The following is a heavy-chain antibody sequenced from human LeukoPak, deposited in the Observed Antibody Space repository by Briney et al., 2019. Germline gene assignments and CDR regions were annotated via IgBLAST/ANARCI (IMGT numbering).Heavy chain of an antibody. CDR1: GVTFSSYA. Sequence: PGASVKVSCTASGVTFSSYAISWVRQAPGQGLECLRRIIPIFGIANSAQTFQCRVTITAAKSTSTAYMELSSLISVDTTVYYCARSASGSDYTIPNYVFGMDVWGQGTTVTVSS. V-gene: IGHV1-69*04. J-gene: IGHJ6*02. CDR2: IIPIFGIA. CDR3: ARSASGSDYTIPNYVFGMDV. D-gene: IGHD4-11*01.